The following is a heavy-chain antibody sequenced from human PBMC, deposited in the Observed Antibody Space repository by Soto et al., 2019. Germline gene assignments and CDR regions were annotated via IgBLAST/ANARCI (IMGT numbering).Heavy chain of an antibody. V-gene: IGHV4-39*01. J-gene: IGHJ6*02. CDR1: GGAISSSDHD. D-gene: IGHD3-10*01. CDR2: IFYIGST. CDR3: ARHAGSLGRGVIMDYDGMDG. Sequence: SETLSFTCTVSGGAISSSDHDWGWIRQPPGEGVEGSGSIFYIGSTYDKSSLTSRVTISGDTSENQFSLEVTCVPAADKAVYNCARHAGSLGRGVIMDYDGMDGWGQGTTVSVSS.